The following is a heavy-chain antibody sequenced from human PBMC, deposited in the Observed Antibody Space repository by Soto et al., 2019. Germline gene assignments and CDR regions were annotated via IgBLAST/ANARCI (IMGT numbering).Heavy chain of an antibody. V-gene: IGHV3-74*01. D-gene: IGHD4-4*01. Sequence: EVQLVESGGGLVQPGGSLRLSCAASGFTLSTYWMHWVRQAPGEGLVWVSRINSDGSSTIYADSVKGRFTISRESAKDTVYLQMNSLGVEDTSVYYCTRARSNYSCFDYWGQGFRVSVSS. CDR2: INSDGSST. CDR1: GFTLSTYW. J-gene: IGHJ4*02. CDR3: TRARSNYSCFDY.